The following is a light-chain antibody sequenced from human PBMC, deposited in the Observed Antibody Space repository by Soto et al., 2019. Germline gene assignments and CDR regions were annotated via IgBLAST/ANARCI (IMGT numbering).Light chain of an antibody. CDR2: GNS. CDR3: QSYDSSLSGSYV. V-gene: IGLV1-40*01. Sequence: VLTQPPSVSGAPGQRVTISCTGSSSNIVAGYDVHWYQQLPGTAPKLLIYGNSNRPSGVPDRFSGSKSGTSASLAITGLQAEDEADYYCQSYDSSLSGSYVFGTGTKVTVL. J-gene: IGLJ1*01. CDR1: SSNIVAGYD.